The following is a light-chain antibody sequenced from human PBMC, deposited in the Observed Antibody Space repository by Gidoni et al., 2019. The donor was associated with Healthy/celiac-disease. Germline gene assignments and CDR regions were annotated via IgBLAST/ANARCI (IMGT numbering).Light chain of an antibody. J-gene: IGKJ3*01. V-gene: IGKV1-39*01. CDR1: QSISSY. Sequence: DIHMTQSPSSLSASVGDRVTITCRASQSISSYVNWYQQKPGKAPKLLIYAAASLQSGVPSRFSGSGSGKDLTLNISSLQPEDFVTYYCQQSYSTLSFGPGTKVEIK. CDR3: QQSYSTLS. CDR2: AAA.